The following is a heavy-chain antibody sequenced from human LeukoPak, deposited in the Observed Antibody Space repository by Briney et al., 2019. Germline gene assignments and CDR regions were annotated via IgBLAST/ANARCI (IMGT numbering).Heavy chain of an antibody. D-gene: IGHD6-13*01. CDR1: GYSISSGYY. CDR2: IYHSGST. Sequence: SGTLSLTCAVSGYSISSGYYWGWIRQPPGKGLEWIGSIYHSGSTYYNPSLKSRVTISVDTSKNQFSLKLSSVTAADTAVYYCATDSSSYPGGDYWGQGTLVTVSS. V-gene: IGHV4-38-2*01. CDR3: ATDSSSYPGGDY. J-gene: IGHJ4*02.